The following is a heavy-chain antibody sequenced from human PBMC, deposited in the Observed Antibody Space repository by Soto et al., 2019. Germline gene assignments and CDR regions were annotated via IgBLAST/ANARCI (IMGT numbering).Heavy chain of an antibody. CDR1: GYTFTSYD. Sequence: QVQLVQSGAEVKKPGASVKVSCKASGYTFTSYDINWVRQATGQGLEWMGWMNPNSGNTGYAQKFQGRVTMTRNTSISTAYMELSSLRSEDTAVYYCAIGLAAIGDGYYYGMDVWGQGTPVTVSS. D-gene: IGHD3-16*01. CDR3: AIGLAAIGDGYYYGMDV. V-gene: IGHV1-8*01. CDR2: MNPNSGNT. J-gene: IGHJ6*02.